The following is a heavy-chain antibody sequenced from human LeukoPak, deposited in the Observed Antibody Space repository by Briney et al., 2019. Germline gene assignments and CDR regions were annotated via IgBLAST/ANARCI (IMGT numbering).Heavy chain of an antibody. V-gene: IGHV3-71*01. CDR3: AKDPDCTSGVCYTFFDY. CDR2: IRSKAYGGTT. Sequence: GGSLRLSCVGSGFSFSGNSMNWVRQAPGKGLEWVGFIRSKAYGGTTEYAASVKGRFTISRDDSKSIAYLQMNSLRAEDTAVYYCAKDPDCTSGVCYTFFDYWGQGTLVTVSS. CDR1: GFSFSGNS. J-gene: IGHJ4*02. D-gene: IGHD2-8*01.